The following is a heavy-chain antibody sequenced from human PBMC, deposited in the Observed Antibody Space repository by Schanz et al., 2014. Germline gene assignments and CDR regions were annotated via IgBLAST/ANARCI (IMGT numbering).Heavy chain of an antibody. J-gene: IGHJ4*02. Sequence: EVKLVESGGGLVKPGGSLRLSCAASGFTFSTYYMNWVRQAPGKGLEWVSLVSASGGGPFYADSVKGRFTISRDNSKNTLFLQMSSLRAEDTAVYYCARDGDFDYWGQGTLVTVSS. V-gene: IGHV3-23*04. CDR3: ARDGDFDY. CDR1: GFTFSTYY. CDR2: VSASGGGP.